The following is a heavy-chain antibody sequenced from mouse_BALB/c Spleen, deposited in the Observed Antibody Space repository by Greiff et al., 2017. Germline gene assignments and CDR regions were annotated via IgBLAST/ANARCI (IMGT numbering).Heavy chain of an antibody. CDR1: GFSLTSYG. V-gene: IGHV2-9*02. CDR3: AREGPFSFDV. Sequence: VKVVESGPGLVAPSQSLSITCTVSGFSLTSYGVHWVRQPPGKGLEWLGVIWAGGSTNYNSALMSRLSISKDNSKSQVFLKMNSLQTDDTAMYYCAREGPFSFDVWGAGTTVTVSS. CDR2: IWAGGST. J-gene: IGHJ1*01.